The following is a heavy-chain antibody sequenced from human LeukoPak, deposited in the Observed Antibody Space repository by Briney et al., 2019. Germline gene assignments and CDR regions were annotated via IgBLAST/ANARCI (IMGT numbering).Heavy chain of an antibody. D-gene: IGHD6-19*01. CDR2: IYSGGST. V-gene: IGHV3-23*03. Sequence: PGGSLRLSCAASGFTFSSYGMSWVRQAPGRGLEWVSVIYSGGSTYYADSVKGRFTISRDISKNTLYLQMNSLKADDTAVYYCAREGYSSGWFRNWGQGTLVTVSS. J-gene: IGHJ4*02. CDR1: GFTFSSYG. CDR3: AREGYSSGWFRN.